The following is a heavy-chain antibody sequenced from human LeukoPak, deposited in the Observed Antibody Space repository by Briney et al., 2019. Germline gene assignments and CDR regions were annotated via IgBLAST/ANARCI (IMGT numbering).Heavy chain of an antibody. Sequence: GGSLGLSCAASGFTFRSYSMSWVRQAPGKGPEWVSSVSGSGGYTYYADSVKGRFTISRDNAKNSLYLQMNSLTAEDTAVYYCARDLRFEGPEKLRITMVRGVHPWGQGTLVTVSS. CDR2: VSGSGGYT. J-gene: IGHJ4*02. D-gene: IGHD3-10*01. V-gene: IGHV3-21*01. CDR3: ARDLRFEGPEKLRITMVRGVHP. CDR1: GFTFRSYS.